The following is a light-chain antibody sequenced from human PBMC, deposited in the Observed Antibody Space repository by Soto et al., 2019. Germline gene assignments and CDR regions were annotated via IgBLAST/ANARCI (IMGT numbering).Light chain of an antibody. V-gene: IGKV3D-15*01. CDR1: QSVSSK. CDR2: DAS. CDR3: QQYGHSLSLT. Sequence: EIVMTQSPATLSVSPGEGATLSCRASQSVSSKLAWYQQKPGQAPRLLIYDASNRATGIPARFSGSGSGTDFTLTISSLEPEDFALYYCQQYGHSLSLTFGQGTRLEIK. J-gene: IGKJ5*01.